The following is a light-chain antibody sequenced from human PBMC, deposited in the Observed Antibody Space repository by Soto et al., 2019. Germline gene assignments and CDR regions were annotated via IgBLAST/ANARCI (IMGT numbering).Light chain of an antibody. CDR3: QQRSNWQGLT. V-gene: IGKV3-11*01. CDR1: QSVSSY. J-gene: IGKJ4*01. CDR2: DAS. Sequence: EIVLTQSPATLSLSPGERATLSCRASQSVSSYLAWYQQKPGQAPRLLIYDASNRATGIPARFSGSGSGTDFTLTISSLEPEDFAVYYCQQRSNWQGLTFGGGTQVDIK.